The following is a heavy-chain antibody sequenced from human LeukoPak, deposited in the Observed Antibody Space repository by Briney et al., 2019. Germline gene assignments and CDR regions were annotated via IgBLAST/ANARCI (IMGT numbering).Heavy chain of an antibody. J-gene: IGHJ4*02. CDR1: GGSISSSSYY. D-gene: IGHD1-26*01. CDR2: IYYSGST. CDR3: ARHVGSENYPRYFDY. Sequence: SETLSLTCTVSGGSISSSSYYWGVLRQPPGKGLGCIGSIYYSGSTYYNPSLKSRLTISVDTSKNQFSLKLTSVTAADTAVYYCARHVGSENYPRYFDYWGQGTLVTVSS. V-gene: IGHV4-39*01.